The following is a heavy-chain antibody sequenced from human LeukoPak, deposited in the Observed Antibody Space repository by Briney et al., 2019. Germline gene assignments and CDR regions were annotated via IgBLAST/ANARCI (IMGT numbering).Heavy chain of an antibody. V-gene: IGHV4-39*07. Sequence: SETLSLTCTVSGGSISSSSYYWGWIRQPPGKGLEWIGSIYYSGSTYYNPSLKSRVTISVDTSKNQFSLKLSSVTAADTAVYYCARVPQGRGWYPYYYYYYYMDVWGKGTTVTVSS. J-gene: IGHJ6*03. CDR2: IYYSGST. D-gene: IGHD6-19*01. CDR1: GGSISSSSYY. CDR3: ARVPQGRGWYPYYYYYYYMDV.